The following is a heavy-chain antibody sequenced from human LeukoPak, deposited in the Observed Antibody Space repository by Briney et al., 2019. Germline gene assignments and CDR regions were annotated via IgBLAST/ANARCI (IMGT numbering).Heavy chain of an antibody. D-gene: IGHD5-12*01. CDR2: ISYDGSNK. CDR3: AKDRGYDLGPDY. J-gene: IGHJ4*02. V-gene: IGHV3-30*18. CDR1: GFTFSSYG. Sequence: PGRSLRLSCAASGFTFSSYGMHWVRRAPGKGLEWVAVISYDGSNKYYADSVKGRFTISRDNSKNTLYLQMNSLRAEDTAVYYCAKDRGYDLGPDYWGQGTLVAVSS.